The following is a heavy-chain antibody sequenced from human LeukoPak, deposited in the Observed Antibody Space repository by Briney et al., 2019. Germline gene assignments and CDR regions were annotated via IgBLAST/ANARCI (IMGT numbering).Heavy chain of an antibody. CDR1: GGSVSSSY. CDR3: ARDYGDIPPDWYYDL. Sequence: SETLSLTCTVSGGSVSSSYWSWIRQPPGKGLEWIGYIYYTGSTTYNPSLKSRVTISVDTSKNQFSLKLRSVTAADTAVYYCARDYGDIPPDWYYDLWGRGTLVTVSS. CDR2: IYYTGST. V-gene: IGHV4-59*02. D-gene: IGHD4-17*01. J-gene: IGHJ2*01.